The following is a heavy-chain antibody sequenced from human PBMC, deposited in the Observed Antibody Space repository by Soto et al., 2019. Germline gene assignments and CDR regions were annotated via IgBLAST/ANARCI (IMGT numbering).Heavy chain of an antibody. J-gene: IGHJ4*02. V-gene: IGHV1-2*02. CDR3: ARGGTGNDRIFYADY. CDR2: IKPNNGAT. CDR1: RYTLLAYY. D-gene: IGHD3-22*01. Sequence: ATVKVSCKDSRYTLLAYYIHWVRKAPEQGLEWMGWIKPNNGATIYAQKSQGRVIMIRDTSIGKAYLEQTSLRSGDTAVYYCARGGTGNDRIFYADYWGQGTQVTVSS.